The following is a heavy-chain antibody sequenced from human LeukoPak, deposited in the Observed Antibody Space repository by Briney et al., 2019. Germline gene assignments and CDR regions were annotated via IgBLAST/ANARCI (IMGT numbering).Heavy chain of an antibody. V-gene: IGHV4-39*01. J-gene: IGHJ4*02. CDR1: GGSISSSSYY. D-gene: IGHD5-12*01. CDR3: ARSYSGYDRNNLDY. CDR2: IYYSGST. Sequence: SETLSLTCTVSGGSISSSSYYWGWIRQPPGKGLAWIGSIYYSGSTYYNPSLKSRVTISVDTSKNQFSLKLSSVTAADTAVYYCARSYSGYDRNNLDYWGQGTLVTVSS.